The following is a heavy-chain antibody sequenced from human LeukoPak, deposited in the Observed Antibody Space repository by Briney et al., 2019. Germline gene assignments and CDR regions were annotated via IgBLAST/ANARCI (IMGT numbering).Heavy chain of an antibody. D-gene: IGHD2-2*01. CDR2: IISSSYI. CDR3: ARDGGGYCSSTSCYGGGGAFDI. J-gene: IGHJ3*02. V-gene: IGHV3-21*01. Sequence: GGSLRLSCAASGFTFSSYSMNWVRQAPGKGLEWVSSIISSSYIYYADSGKGRFTISRDNAKNSLYLQMNSLRAEDTAVYYCARDGGGYCSSTSCYGGGGAFDIWGQGTMVTVSS. CDR1: GFTFSSYS.